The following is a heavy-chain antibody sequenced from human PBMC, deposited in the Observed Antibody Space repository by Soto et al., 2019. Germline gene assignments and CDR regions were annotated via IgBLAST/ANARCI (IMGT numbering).Heavy chain of an antibody. CDR1: GGSISTSNW. CDR2: VYRTGST. V-gene: IGHV4-4*02. D-gene: IGHD6-13*01. J-gene: IGHJ4*02. CDR3: ARARATIAAAAIFDC. Sequence: PSETLSLTCAVSGGSISTSNWWGWVRQPPGKGLEWIGEVYRTGSTNYNPSLESRVAVSIDKSKNQFSLKLTSVTAADTAVYYCARARATIAAAAIFDCWGQGTLVTVS.